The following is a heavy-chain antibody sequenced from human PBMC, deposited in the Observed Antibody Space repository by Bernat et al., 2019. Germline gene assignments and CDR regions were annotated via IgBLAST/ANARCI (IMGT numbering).Heavy chain of an antibody. Sequence: EVQLLESGGGLVQPGGPLRLSCAASGFTFSSYAMSWVRQAPGKGLEWVSAISGSGGSTYYADSVKGRFTISRDNSKNTLYLQMNSLRAEDTAVYYCAKPCWSGYFNFDYWGQGTLVTVSS. CDR1: GFTFSSYA. CDR3: AKPCWSGYFNFDY. D-gene: IGHD3-3*01. V-gene: IGHV3-23*01. J-gene: IGHJ4*02. CDR2: ISGSGGST.